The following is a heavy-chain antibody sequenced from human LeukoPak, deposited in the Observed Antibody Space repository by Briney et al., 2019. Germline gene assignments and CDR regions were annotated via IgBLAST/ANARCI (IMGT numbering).Heavy chain of an antibody. V-gene: IGHV1-46*01. CDR3: ARRFYDNLTGHTWYDY. J-gene: IGHJ4*02. D-gene: IGHD3-9*01. CDR2: IIPSDGFT. CDR1: GYTFSSYY. Sequence: ASVKVSCKASGYTFSSYYVHWVRQAPGQGLEWMGMIIPSDGFTSYAQKFQGRVTMTRDMSTSTVYMELSSLRSDDTAVYYCARRFYDNLTGHTWYDYWGQGTLDTVSS.